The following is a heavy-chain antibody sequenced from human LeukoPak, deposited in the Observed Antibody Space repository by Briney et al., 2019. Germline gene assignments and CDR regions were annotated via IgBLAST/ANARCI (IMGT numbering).Heavy chain of an antibody. CDR3: ARESVVVPAAMFDY. J-gene: IGHJ4*02. Sequence: ASVEVSCKASGYTFTGYYMHWVRQAPGQGLEWMGWINPNSGGTNYAQKFQGRVTMTRDTSISTAYMELSRLRSDDTAVYYCARESVVVPAAMFDYWGQGTLVTVSS. CDR2: INPNSGGT. V-gene: IGHV1-2*02. CDR1: GYTFTGYY. D-gene: IGHD2-2*01.